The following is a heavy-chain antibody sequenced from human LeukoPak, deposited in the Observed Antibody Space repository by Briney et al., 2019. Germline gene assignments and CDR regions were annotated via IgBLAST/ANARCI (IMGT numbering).Heavy chain of an antibody. J-gene: IGHJ3*02. CDR1: GGTFSSHA. CDR3: ARDQSRDGYDPDAFDI. CDR2: IIPIFGTA. V-gene: IGHV1-69*05. Sequence: SVKVSCKASGGTFSSHAISWVRQAPGQGLEWMGGIIPIFGTANYAQKFQGRVTITTDESTSTAYMELSSLRSEDTAVYYCARDQSRDGYDPDAFDIWGQGTMVTVSS. D-gene: IGHD5-24*01.